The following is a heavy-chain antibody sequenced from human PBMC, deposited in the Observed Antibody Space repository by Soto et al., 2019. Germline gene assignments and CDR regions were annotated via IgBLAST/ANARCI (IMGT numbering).Heavy chain of an antibody. D-gene: IGHD4-17*01. CDR2: ISSSSSTI. CDR3: ARVGTVLDY. CDR1: GFTFSSYS. J-gene: IGHJ4*02. Sequence: EVQLVESGGSMVQPGGSLRLSSAASGFTFSSYSMNWVRQAPGKGLEWVSYISSSSSTIYYADSVKGRFTISRDNAKNSLYLQMNSLRAEDTAVYYCARVGTVLDYWGQGTLVTVSS. V-gene: IGHV3-48*01.